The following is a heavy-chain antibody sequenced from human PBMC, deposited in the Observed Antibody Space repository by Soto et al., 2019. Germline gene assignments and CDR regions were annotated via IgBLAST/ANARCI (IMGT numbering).Heavy chain of an antibody. CDR1: GFSFSSYA. CDR3: AEGPLGAGAGTERSFDY. Sequence: EVQLLESGGGVVQPGGSLRLSCAASGFSFSSYAMNWVRQAPGKGLEWVSAITTSGGTRYYTDSVKGRFTISRDNSKNTLSIQMDSLRAAETAIYYCAEGPLGAGAGTERSFDYWGQGTLVTVSS. CDR2: ITTSGGTR. D-gene: IGHD6-19*01. J-gene: IGHJ4*02. V-gene: IGHV3-23*01.